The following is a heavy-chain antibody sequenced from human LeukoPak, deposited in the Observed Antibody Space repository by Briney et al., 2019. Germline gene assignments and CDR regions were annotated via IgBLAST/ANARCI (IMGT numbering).Heavy chain of an antibody. D-gene: IGHD4-11*01. CDR2: IYYSGST. CDR1: GGSISSGDYY. Sequence: PSQTLSLTCTVSGGSISSGDYYWSWIRRPPGKGLEWIGYIYYSGSTYYNPSLKSRVTISVDTSKNQFSLKLSSVTAADTAVYYCAREGYSNGSIYYWGQGTLVTVSS. J-gene: IGHJ4*02. CDR3: AREGYSNGSIYY. V-gene: IGHV4-30-4*08.